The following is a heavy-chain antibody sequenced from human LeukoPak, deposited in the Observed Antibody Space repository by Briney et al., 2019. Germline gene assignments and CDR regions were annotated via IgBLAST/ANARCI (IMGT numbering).Heavy chain of an antibody. CDR1: GGTFSSYA. V-gene: IGHV1-69*13. D-gene: IGHD1-14*01. CDR2: VIPIFGTA. J-gene: IGHJ4*02. Sequence: ASVKVSCKASGGTFSSYAFSWVRQAPGQGLEWMGGVIPIFGTANYAQKFQGRVTITADESTRTTYMELSRLRSEDSALYYCAREQTMGRRYWGQGTLVTVSA. CDR3: AREQTMGRRY.